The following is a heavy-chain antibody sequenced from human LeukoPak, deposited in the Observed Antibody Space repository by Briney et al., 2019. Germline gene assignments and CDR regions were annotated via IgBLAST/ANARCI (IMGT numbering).Heavy chain of an antibody. J-gene: IGHJ3*02. CDR1: GFTFSSYA. Sequence: PGGSLRLSCAASGFTFSSYAMHWVRQAPGKGLEWVAVISYDGSNKYYADSVKGRFTISRDNSKNTLYLQMNSLRAEDTAVYYCARDPMVRGDKPDDAFDIWGQGTMVTVSS. CDR3: ARDPMVRGDKPDDAFDI. V-gene: IGHV3-30*04. D-gene: IGHD3-10*01. CDR2: ISYDGSNK.